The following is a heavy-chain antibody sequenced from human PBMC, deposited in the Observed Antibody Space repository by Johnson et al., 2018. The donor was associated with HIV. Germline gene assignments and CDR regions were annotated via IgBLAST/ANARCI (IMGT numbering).Heavy chain of an antibody. CDR3: ARDALPAAGAIWEIVVARGSFDI. J-gene: IGHJ3*02. CDR2: GNCTGGSP. V-gene: IGHV3-20*04. D-gene: IGHD2-21*01. CDR1: GFTFDDYG. Sequence: VQVVESGGGVVRPGGSLRLSCAASGFTFDDYGMSWVRRAPGKGTEWVSGGNCTGGSPAHAVSLKGRFAISSDNTKNSLYLQMHSLRAEATALYYCARDALPAAGAIWEIVVARGSFDIWGQGTMVTVSS.